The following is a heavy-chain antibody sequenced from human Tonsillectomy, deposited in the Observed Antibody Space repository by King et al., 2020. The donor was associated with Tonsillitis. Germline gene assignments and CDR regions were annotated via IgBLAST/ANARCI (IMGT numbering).Heavy chain of an antibody. Sequence: VQLVESGGGVVQPGRSLRLSCAASGFTFSGYGMHWVRQAPGKGLEWVAVILYDGSNKYYADSVKGRFTISRDNSKNTLYLQVNRLRAEDTAVYYCARDERRTQNSGLAVPRGYYCGLDVWGQGTTVTVSS. CDR2: ILYDGSNK. CDR3: ARDERRTQNSGLAVPRGYYCGLDV. J-gene: IGHJ6*02. D-gene: IGHD6-19*01. CDR1: GFTFSGYG. V-gene: IGHV3-33*01.